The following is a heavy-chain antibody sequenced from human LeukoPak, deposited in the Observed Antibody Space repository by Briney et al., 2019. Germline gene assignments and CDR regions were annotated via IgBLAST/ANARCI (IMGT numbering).Heavy chain of an antibody. D-gene: IGHD3-22*01. V-gene: IGHV3-23*01. CDR1: GFTFSGYS. Sequence: PGGSLRLSCTASGFTFSGYSMNWIRQAPGKGLEWVSAISGSGGSTYYADSVKGRFTISRDNSKNTLYLQMNSLRAEDTAVYYCAKDYYDSSGHPNWGQGTLVTVSS. CDR3: AKDYYDSSGHPN. J-gene: IGHJ4*02. CDR2: ISGSGGST.